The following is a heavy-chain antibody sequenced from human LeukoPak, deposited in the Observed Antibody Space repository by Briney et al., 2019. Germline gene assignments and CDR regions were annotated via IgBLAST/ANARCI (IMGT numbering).Heavy chain of an antibody. V-gene: IGHV4-34*01. D-gene: IGHD6-13*01. J-gene: IGHJ4*02. CDR1: GGSFSGYY. Sequence: SETLSLTCAVYGGSFSGYYWSWIREPPGKGREWRGEINHSGSTNYNPSLKSRFNISVDTAKNQFSLKLSYVTAADTAVYYCARARGTWLWGGIAAAGNRDYFYYWGQGTLVTVSS. CDR2: INHSGST. CDR3: ARARGTWLWGGIAAAGNRDYFYY.